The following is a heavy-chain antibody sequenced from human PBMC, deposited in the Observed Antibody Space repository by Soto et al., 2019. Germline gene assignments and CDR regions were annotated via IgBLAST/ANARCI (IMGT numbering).Heavy chain of an antibody. D-gene: IGHD2-15*01. CDR3: ARVPSSSGRAHFDY. CDR1: GFTFSSYA. CDR2: ISYDGSNK. Sequence: QVQLVESGGGVVQPGRSLRLSCAASGFTFSSYAMHWVGGAQGKVLEGVGVISYDGSNKYYPDSLKGRFTISRDNSKNTLYLQMNSMRAEDTAVYYWARVPSSSGRAHFDYWGQGTLVTVSS. V-gene: IGHV3-30-3*01. J-gene: IGHJ4*02.